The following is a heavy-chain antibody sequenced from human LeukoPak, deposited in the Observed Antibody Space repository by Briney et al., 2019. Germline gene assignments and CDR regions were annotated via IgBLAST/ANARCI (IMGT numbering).Heavy chain of an antibody. Sequence: GGSLRLSCAVSGFTFSSHWMSWVRQAPGKGLEWVANINQDGSEKHYVDSVKGRFAISRDNAKNSLYLQMSSLRVEDTAVYYCARDGVAAGIYFDYWGQGTLVTVSS. V-gene: IGHV3-7*01. CDR3: ARDGVAAGIYFDY. D-gene: IGHD6-13*01. CDR2: INQDGSEK. J-gene: IGHJ4*02. CDR1: GFTFSSHW.